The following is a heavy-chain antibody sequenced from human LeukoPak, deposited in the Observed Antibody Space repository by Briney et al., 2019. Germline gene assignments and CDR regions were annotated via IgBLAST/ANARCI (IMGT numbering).Heavy chain of an antibody. CDR2: IYSGGGT. CDR3: ARGFRSVTTWGYFDY. J-gene: IGHJ4*02. Sequence: PGGSPRLSCAASGFTVSTNYMSWVRQAPGMGLEWVSLIYSGGGTYYADSVKGRFTISRDNSRNTLSLQMNSLRVDDTAVYYCARGFRSVTTWGYFDYWGQGALVTVSS. CDR1: GFTVSTNY. V-gene: IGHV3-66*01. D-gene: IGHD4-17*01.